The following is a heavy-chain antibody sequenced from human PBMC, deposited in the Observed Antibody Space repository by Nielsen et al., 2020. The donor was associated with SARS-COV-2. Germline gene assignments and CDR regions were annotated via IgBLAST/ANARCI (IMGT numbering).Heavy chain of an antibody. Sequence: WVRQAPGQGLEWMGIINPSGGSTSYAQKFQGRVTMTRDTSTSTVYMELSSLRSDDTAVYYCARVEGGAARSRGQRYYYYYGMDVWGQGTTVTVSS. D-gene: IGHD6-6*01. CDR2: INPSGGST. V-gene: IGHV1-46*01. J-gene: IGHJ6*02. CDR3: ARVEGGAARSRGQRYYYYYGMDV.